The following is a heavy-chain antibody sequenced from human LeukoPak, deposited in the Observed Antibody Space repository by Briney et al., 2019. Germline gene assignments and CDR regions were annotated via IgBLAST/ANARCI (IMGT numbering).Heavy chain of an antibody. CDR3: ARSTYCSGGSCSHNWFDP. CDR2: IYYSGST. V-gene: IGHV4-39*07. J-gene: IGHJ5*02. CDR1: GGSISSSSYY. D-gene: IGHD2-15*01. Sequence: PSETLSLTCTVSGGSISSSSYYWGWIRQPPGKGLEWIGRIYYSGSTYYNPSLKSRVTISVDTSKNQFSLKLSSVTAADTAVYYCARSTYCSGGSCSHNWFDPWGQGTLVTVS.